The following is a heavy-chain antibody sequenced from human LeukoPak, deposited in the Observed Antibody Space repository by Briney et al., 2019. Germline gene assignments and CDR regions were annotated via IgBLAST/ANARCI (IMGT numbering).Heavy chain of an antibody. J-gene: IGHJ3*02. CDR1: GFTFSNYW. CDR2: ISSNGGST. V-gene: IGHV3-64*01. Sequence: PGGSLRLSCAASGFTFSNYWMSWVRQAPGKGLEYVSAISSNGGSTYYANSVKGRFTISRDNSKNTLYLQMNSLRAEDTAVYYCARDTHSGSSHLAFDIWGQGTMVTVSS. D-gene: IGHD1-26*01. CDR3: ARDTHSGSSHLAFDI.